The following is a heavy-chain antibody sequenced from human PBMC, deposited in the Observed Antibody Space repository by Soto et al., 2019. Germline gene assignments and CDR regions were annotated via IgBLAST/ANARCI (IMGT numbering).Heavy chain of an antibody. CDR2: IWYDGRNK. CDR1: GFTFSSYG. V-gene: IGHV3-33*01. CDR3: ARDPQGYYDSSGYSGYYFDY. Sequence: QVQLVESGGGVVQPGRSLRLSCAASGFTFSSYGMHWVRQAPGKGLEWVAVIWYDGRNKYYADSVKGRFTISRDNSKNTLYLKMNILRAEDTAVYYCARDPQGYYDSSGYSGYYFDYWGQGTLVTVSS. D-gene: IGHD3-22*01. J-gene: IGHJ4*02.